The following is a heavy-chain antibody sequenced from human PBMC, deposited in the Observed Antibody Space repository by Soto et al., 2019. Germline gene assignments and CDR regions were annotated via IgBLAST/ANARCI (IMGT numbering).Heavy chain of an antibody. Sequence: QVQLVESGGGVVKPGRSLRLSCAASGFTFSSYGMHWVRQAPGKGLEWVAVISYDGSNKYYADSVKGRFTISRDNSXXTLYLQMNSLRAEDTAVYYCAKEPIPVYYYYGMDVWGQGTTVTVSS. J-gene: IGHJ6*02. CDR1: GFTFSSYG. CDR3: AKEPIPVYYYYGMDV. V-gene: IGHV3-30*18. CDR2: ISYDGSNK.